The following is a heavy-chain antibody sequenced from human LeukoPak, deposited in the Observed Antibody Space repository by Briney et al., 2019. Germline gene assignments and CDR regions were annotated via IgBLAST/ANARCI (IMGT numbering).Heavy chain of an antibody. CDR3: AREGYYGSGSPPSLYFDY. J-gene: IGHJ4*02. V-gene: IGHV3-30-3*01. Sequence: PGGSLRLSCAASGFTFRNYVIHWVRQAPGKGLEWVAVTSSDLNVKLYADSVKGRFTISRDDSRSTLYLQMNSLRPEDTAIYYCAREGYYGSGSPPSLYFDYWGQGTLDTVSS. CDR1: GFTFRNYV. CDR2: TSSDLNVK. D-gene: IGHD3-10*01.